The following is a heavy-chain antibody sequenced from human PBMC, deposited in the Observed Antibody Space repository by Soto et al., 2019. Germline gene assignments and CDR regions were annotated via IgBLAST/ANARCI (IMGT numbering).Heavy chain of an antibody. D-gene: IGHD3-10*01. CDR2: IGGSGASI. J-gene: IGHJ5*02. CDR1: GFPFSAFA. CDR3: ARSVRSLRWFDP. Sequence: GGSLRLSCATSGFPFSAFAMNWVRHAPGKGLEWVSGIGGSGASIYYADSVKGRFTISRDNSKNTVYLQMNSLRAEDTAFYYCARSVRSLRWFDPWGKGTRVTVAS. V-gene: IGHV3-23*01.